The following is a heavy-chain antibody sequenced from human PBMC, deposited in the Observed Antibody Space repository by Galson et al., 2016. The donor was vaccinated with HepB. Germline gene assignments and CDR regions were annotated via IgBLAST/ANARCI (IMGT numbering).Heavy chain of an antibody. V-gene: IGHV3-23*01. CDR2: IGGSGGDT. D-gene: IGHD3-22*01. Sequence: SLRLSCAASGFPFGKYMMNWVRQAPGKGLEWVSAIGGSGGDTYYPDSVKGRFTISRDNSKNTLYLHINSLRADDTAVYYCARRYDTPGYYYIDFWGQGTLVTVSS. J-gene: IGHJ4*02. CDR3: ARRYDTPGYYYIDF. CDR1: GFPFGKYM.